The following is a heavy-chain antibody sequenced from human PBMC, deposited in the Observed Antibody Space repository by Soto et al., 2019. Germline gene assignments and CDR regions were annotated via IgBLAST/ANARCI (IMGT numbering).Heavy chain of an antibody. D-gene: IGHD6-13*01. V-gene: IGHV3-23*01. J-gene: IGHJ4*02. CDR3: AKDQGSSWYEIDY. Sequence: PGGSLRLSCTGSGFTFSNYAMNWVRQAPGKGLEWVSVIGIHGSSYYADSVKGRFTISRDNSKNTLYLQMNSLRAEDTAVYYCAKDQGSSWYEIDYWGQGTLVTVSS. CDR2: IGIHGSS. CDR1: GFTFSNYA.